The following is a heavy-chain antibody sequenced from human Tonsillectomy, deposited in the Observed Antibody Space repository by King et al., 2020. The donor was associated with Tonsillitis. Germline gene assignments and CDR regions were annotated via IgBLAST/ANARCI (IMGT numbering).Heavy chain of an antibody. D-gene: IGHD3-10*01. CDR3: ARDRRYGSEF. Sequence: MQLQESGPGLVKPSETLSLTCAVSVYSISSGYYWGWIRQPPGKGLEWIGSIYHSGSTYYNPSLKSRVTISIDTSKNQFSLKLSSVTAADTAVYYCARDRRYGSEFWGQGTLVTVSS. V-gene: IGHV4-38-2*02. CDR2: IYHSGST. J-gene: IGHJ4*02. CDR1: VYSISSGYY.